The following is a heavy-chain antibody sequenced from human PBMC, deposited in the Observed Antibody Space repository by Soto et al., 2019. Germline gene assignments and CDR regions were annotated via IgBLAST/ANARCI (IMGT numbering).Heavy chain of an antibody. Sequence: GGSLRLSCSASGFTFSSYGMHWVRQAPGKGLEWVAVVSYDGTNKYYADSVKGRFTVSRDNSKNTLYLQMNSLRAEDTAVYYCAKTEVYYDSSGYSRVYYFDYWGQGTLVTVSS. CDR2: VSYDGTNK. CDR1: GFTFSSYG. J-gene: IGHJ4*02. CDR3: AKTEVYYDSSGYSRVYYFDY. D-gene: IGHD3-22*01. V-gene: IGHV3-30*18.